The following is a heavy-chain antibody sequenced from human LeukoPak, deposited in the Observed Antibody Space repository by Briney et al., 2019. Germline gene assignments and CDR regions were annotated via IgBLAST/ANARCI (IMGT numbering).Heavy chain of an antibody. CDR2: INPNSGGT. CDR1: GYTFTCYY. J-gene: IGHJ4*02. CDR3: ARGDFWSGYSYFDY. V-gene: IGHV1-2*02. Sequence: ASVKVSCKASGYTFTCYYMHWVRQAPGQGLEWMGWINPNSGGTNYAQKFQGRVTMTRDTSISTAYMELSRLRSDDTAVYYCARGDFWSGYSYFDYWGQGTLVTVSS. D-gene: IGHD3-3*01.